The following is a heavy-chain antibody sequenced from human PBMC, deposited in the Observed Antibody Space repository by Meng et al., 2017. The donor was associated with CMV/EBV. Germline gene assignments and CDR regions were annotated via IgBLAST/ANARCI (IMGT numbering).Heavy chain of an antibody. V-gene: IGHV3-74*01. J-gene: IGHJ4*02. CDR2: INSDGSST. CDR1: GFTFSSYW. CDR3: ARGPDSSGYYSVDY. Sequence: GESLKISCAASGFTFSSYWMHWVRQAPGKGLVWVSRINSDGSSTSYADSVKGRFTISRDNAKNTLYLQMNSLRAEDTAVYYCARGPDSSGYYSVDYWGQGTLVTVSS. D-gene: IGHD3-22*01.